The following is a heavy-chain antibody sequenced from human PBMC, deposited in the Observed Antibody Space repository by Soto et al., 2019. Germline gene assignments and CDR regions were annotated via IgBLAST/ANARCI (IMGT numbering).Heavy chain of an antibody. CDR3: TTDSRRGITMIVVDHDAFDI. CDR1: GFTFGDYA. J-gene: IGHJ3*02. CDR2: IRSKAYGGTT. D-gene: IGHD3-22*01. V-gene: IGHV3-49*03. Sequence: GGSLRLSCTASGFTFGDYAMSWFRQAPGKGLEWVGFIRSKAYGGTTEYAASVKGRFTISRDDSKSIAYLQMNSLKTEDTAVYYCTTDSRRGITMIVVDHDAFDIWGQGTMVTVSS.